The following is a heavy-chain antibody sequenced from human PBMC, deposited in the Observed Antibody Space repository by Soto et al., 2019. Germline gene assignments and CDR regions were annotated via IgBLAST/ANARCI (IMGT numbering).Heavy chain of an antibody. CDR1: GYTFSRYG. V-gene: IGHV1-18*01. Sequence: QVQLVQSGAEVKKPGASVRVSCKASGYTFSRYGISWVRQAPGQGLEWIGWISGFNGNTKESEKLQGRVTLTTDTAAKTAHMELRGLGSDDTAVYYCARASAYSTPWSFDNWGHGTLVTVSS. CDR3: ARASAYSTPWSFDN. CDR2: ISGFNGNT. J-gene: IGHJ4*01. D-gene: IGHD6-13*01.